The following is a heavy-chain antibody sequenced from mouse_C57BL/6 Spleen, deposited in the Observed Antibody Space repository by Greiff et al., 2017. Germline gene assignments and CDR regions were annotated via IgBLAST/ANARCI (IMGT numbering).Heavy chain of an antibody. J-gene: IGHJ3*01. CDR2: IHPNSGST. Sequence: QVQLQQPGAELVKPGASVKLSCKASGYTFTSYWMHWVKQRPGQGLEWIGMIHPNSGSTNYNEKFKSKATLTVDKSSSTAYMQPSSLTSEDAAVYYYARGYYGSSETWFADWGQGTLVTVSA. CDR3: ARGYYGSSETWFAD. V-gene: IGHV1-64*01. CDR1: GYTFTSYW. D-gene: IGHD1-1*01.